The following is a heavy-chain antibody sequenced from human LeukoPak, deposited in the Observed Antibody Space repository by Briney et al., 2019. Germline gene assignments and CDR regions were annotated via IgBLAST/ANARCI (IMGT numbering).Heavy chain of an antibody. CDR2: IIPIFGTA. D-gene: IGHD2-2*01. Sequence: SVKVSCKASGGTFSSYAISWVRQAPGQGLEWMGGIIPIFGTANYAQKFQGRVTVTADESTSTAYMELSSPRSEDTAVYYCARDNAPGYCSSTSCYFSRDWFDPWGQGTLVTVSS. J-gene: IGHJ5*02. V-gene: IGHV1-69*01. CDR1: GGTFSSYA. CDR3: ARDNAPGYCSSTSCYFSRDWFDP.